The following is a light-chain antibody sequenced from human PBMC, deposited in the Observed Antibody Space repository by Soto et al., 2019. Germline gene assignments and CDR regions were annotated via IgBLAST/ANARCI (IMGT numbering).Light chain of an antibody. CDR2: GAS. CDR1: QGIGNY. V-gene: IGKV1-27*01. J-gene: IGKJ1*01. Sequence: DIQMTQSPSSLSASVGDRVTITCRASQGIGNYLAWYQQKPGKVPKLLIFGASSLQSGAPSRFSGRGAGTDFTLTISSLQPEDVATYFCQSYHSALWTFGQGTKVEMK. CDR3: QSYHSALWT.